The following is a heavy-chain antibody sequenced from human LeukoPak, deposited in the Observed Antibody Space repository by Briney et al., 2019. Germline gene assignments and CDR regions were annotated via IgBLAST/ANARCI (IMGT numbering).Heavy chain of an antibody. CDR1: GFTFSSYS. J-gene: IGHJ4*02. Sequence: PGRALRLSCAASGFTFSSYSVNWVRQAPGKGLEWVSSISSSSSYIYYADSVKGRFAISRDNAKNSLYLQMNSLRAEDTAVYYCARMTTVTTPFDYWGQGTLVTVSS. V-gene: IGHV3-21*01. CDR2: ISSSSSYI. D-gene: IGHD4-17*01. CDR3: ARMTTVTTPFDY.